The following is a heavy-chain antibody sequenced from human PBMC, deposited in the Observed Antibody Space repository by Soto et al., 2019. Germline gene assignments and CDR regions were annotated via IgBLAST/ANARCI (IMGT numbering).Heavy chain of an antibody. V-gene: IGHV3-21*01. D-gene: IGHD4-17*01. Sequence: GGSLRLSCAASGFIFSTYSMNWVRQAPGKGLGWVSSISSSSSYINYADSVKGRFTISRDNAKNSLYLQMNSLRVEDTAVYYCARDQGDYTYYFDYWGPGTLVTVSS. CDR1: GFIFSTYS. CDR3: ARDQGDYTYYFDY. J-gene: IGHJ4*02. CDR2: ISSSSSYI.